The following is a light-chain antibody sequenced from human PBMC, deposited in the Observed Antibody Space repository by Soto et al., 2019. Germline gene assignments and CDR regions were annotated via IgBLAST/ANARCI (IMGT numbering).Light chain of an antibody. CDR1: QSISSY. CDR2: AAS. V-gene: IGKV1-39*01. CDR3: LQSYSIPYT. J-gene: IGKJ2*01. Sequence: DIQMTQSPSTLSAYVGDRGTITCRASQSISSYLNWYQQKPGKAPKLLINAASSLQSGVPLRFSGGGSGTDFTLTISYLQPEDFATYYCLQSYSIPYTFGQGTKVDIK.